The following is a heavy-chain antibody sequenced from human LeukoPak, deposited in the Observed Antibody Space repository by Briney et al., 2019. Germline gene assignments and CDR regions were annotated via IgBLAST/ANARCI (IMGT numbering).Heavy chain of an antibody. Sequence: ASLKVSCKASGYTFTSYYMHWVRQAPGQGLEWMGIINPSGGSTSYAQKFQGRVTMTRDTSTSTVYMELSSLRSEDTAVYYCARAHYGDYVRDSWGQGTLVTVSS. V-gene: IGHV1-46*01. CDR2: INPSGGST. D-gene: IGHD4-17*01. J-gene: IGHJ4*02. CDR1: GYTFTSYY. CDR3: ARAHYGDYVRDS.